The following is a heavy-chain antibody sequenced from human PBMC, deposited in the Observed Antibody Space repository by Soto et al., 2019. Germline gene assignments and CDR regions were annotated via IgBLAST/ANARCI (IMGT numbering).Heavy chain of an antibody. Sequence: TLSLTCVGSGDTVSSNSVAWNWVRQSPSRGHEWLGRTYYRSRWYSDYAVSVRSRIAINADTSKNQVSLQLNSVTPEDTAVYYCARSEEDSDYYYFGMDVWGQGTTVTVYS. J-gene: IGHJ6*02. CDR2: TYYRSRWYS. D-gene: IGHD2-15*01. CDR1: GDTVSSNSVA. CDR3: ARSEEDSDYYYFGMDV. V-gene: IGHV6-1*01.